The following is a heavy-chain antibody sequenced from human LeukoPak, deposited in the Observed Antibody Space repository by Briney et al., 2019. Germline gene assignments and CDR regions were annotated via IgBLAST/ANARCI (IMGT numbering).Heavy chain of an antibody. Sequence: AGGSLRLSCSASGFTFSSYAMHWVRQAPGKGLEYVSAISSNGGSTYYADSVKGRFTISRDNSKNTLYLQMNSLRDEDTAVYYCGKDSGRYTYGLFDFWGQGTLVTVSS. J-gene: IGHJ4*02. V-gene: IGHV3-64*04. CDR3: GKDSGRYTYGLFDF. D-gene: IGHD5-18*01. CDR1: GFTFSSYA. CDR2: ISSNGGST.